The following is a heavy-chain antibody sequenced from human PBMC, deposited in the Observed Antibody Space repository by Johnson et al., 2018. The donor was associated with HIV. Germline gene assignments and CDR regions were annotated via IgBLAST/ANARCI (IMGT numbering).Heavy chain of an antibody. CDR2: ISSNGGST. CDR1: GFTFSSYA. J-gene: IGHJ3*02. CDR3: ARDVRQGEGQWLVHAFDI. V-gene: IGHV3-64*01. Sequence: VQLMESGGGVVQPGGSLRLSCAASGFTFSSYAMHWVRQAPGKGLEYVSAISSNGGSTYYANSVKGRFTISRDNSKNTLYLQMGSLRAEDTAVYYCARDVRQGEGQWLVHAFDIWGQGTMVTVSS. D-gene: IGHD6-19*01.